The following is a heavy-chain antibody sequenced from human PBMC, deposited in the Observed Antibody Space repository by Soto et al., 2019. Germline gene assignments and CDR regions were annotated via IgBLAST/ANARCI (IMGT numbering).Heavy chain of an antibody. Sequence: SETLSLTCAVYGGSFSGYYCSWIRQPPGKGLEWIGEINHSGSTNYNPSLKSRVTISVDTSKNQFSLKLSSVTAADTAVYYCARGMVNYFDYWGQGTLVTVSS. CDR3: ARGMVNYFDY. CDR1: GGSFSGYY. CDR2: INHSGST. J-gene: IGHJ4*02. V-gene: IGHV4-34*01. D-gene: IGHD5-18*01.